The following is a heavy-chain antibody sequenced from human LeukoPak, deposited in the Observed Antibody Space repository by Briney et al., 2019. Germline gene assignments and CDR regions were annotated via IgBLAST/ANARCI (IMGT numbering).Heavy chain of an antibody. V-gene: IGHV4-39*01. J-gene: IGHJ1*01. Sequence: PSETLSLTCTVSGGSISSSSYYWGWIRQPPGKGLEWIGSIYYSGSTYYNPSLKSRVTISVDTSKNQFSLKLSSVTAADTAVYYCARTVRDDYGDYESAEYFQHWGQGTLVTVSS. CDR3: ARTVRDDYGDYESAEYFQH. D-gene: IGHD4-17*01. CDR1: GGSISSSSYY. CDR2: IYYSGST.